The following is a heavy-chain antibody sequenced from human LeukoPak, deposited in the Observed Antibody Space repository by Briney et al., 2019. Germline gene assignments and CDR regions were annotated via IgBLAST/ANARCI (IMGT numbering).Heavy chain of an antibody. J-gene: IGHJ4*02. CDR2: ISKSGSDT. Sequence: AGSLRLSCAAFGFTFSDYYMSWIRQAPGKGLEWVSYISKSGSDTKFADSVKGPFTISRDNAKNSLYLQLNSLRAEDTAVYYCARVGATGTADYWGQGTLVTVSS. CDR1: GFTFSDYY. D-gene: IGHD1-1*01. V-gene: IGHV3-11*03. CDR3: ARVGATGTADY.